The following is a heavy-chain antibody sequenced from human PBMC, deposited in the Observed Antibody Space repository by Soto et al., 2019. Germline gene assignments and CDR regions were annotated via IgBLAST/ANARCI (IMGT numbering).Heavy chain of an antibody. V-gene: IGHV3-30-3*01. CDR3: ARDADSRYYFDY. Sequence: WGSLRLSCAASGFTFSRYAIHWVRQAPFKGPEWVAVISYDGRNAFYADSMKGRFTVSRDNSKNILYLQIKSLRPEDTALFYCARDADSRYYFDYWGQGTLVTVSS. J-gene: IGHJ4*02. CDR1: GFTFSRYA. CDR2: ISYDGRNA. D-gene: IGHD2-15*01.